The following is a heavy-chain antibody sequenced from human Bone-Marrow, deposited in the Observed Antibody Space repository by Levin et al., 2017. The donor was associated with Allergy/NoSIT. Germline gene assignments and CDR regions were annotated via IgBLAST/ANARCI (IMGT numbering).Heavy chain of an antibody. J-gene: IGHJ5*02. V-gene: IGHV3-7*01. D-gene: IGHD3-22*01. CDR1: GFTFSSYW. Sequence: GGSLRLSCAASGFTFSSYWMSWVRQAPGKGLEWVANIKQDGSEKYYVDSVKGRFTISRDNAKNSLYLQMNSLRAEDTAVYYCARDAASRNYYDSRFDPWGQGTLVTVSS. CDR3: ARDAASRNYYDSRFDP. CDR2: IKQDGSEK.